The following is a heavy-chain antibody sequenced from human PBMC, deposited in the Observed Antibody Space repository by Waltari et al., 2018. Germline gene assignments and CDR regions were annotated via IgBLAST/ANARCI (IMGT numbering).Heavy chain of an antibody. Sequence: EVQLVESGGGLVQPGGSLRLSCAASGFTFSSYWMSWVRQAPGKGLEGVANIKQVGSEKYYVDSVKGRFTISRDNAKNSLYLQMNSLRAEDTAVYYCARTFRGSSWPFDYWGQGTLVTVSS. J-gene: IGHJ4*02. CDR3: ARTFRGSSWPFDY. D-gene: IGHD6-13*01. V-gene: IGHV3-7*01. CDR1: GFTFSSYW. CDR2: IKQVGSEK.